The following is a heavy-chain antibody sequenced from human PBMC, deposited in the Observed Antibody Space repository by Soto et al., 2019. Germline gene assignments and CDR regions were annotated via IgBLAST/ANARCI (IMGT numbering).Heavy chain of an antibody. V-gene: IGHV3-48*02. CDR3: ARVKYVSYLGGMDV. CDR1: GFTFSSYS. Sequence: EVQLVESGGGLVQPGGSLRLSCAASGFTFSSYSMNWVRQAPGKGLEWVSYISSSSSTIYYADSVKGRFTISRDNAKNSLYLQMNSLRDEDTAVYYCARVKYVSYLGGMDVWGQGTTVTVSS. CDR2: ISSSSSTI. J-gene: IGHJ6*02. D-gene: IGHD2-2*01.